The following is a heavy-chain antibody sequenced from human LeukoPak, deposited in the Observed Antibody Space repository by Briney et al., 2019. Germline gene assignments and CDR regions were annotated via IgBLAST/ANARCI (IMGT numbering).Heavy chain of an antibody. D-gene: IGHD4-11*01. J-gene: IGHJ4*02. CDR1: GGSFSGYY. CDR3: ARFRLQTFDY. V-gene: IGHV4-34*01. CDR2: INHSGGT. Sequence: PSETLSLTCAVYGGSFSGYYWSWIRQPPGKGLEWIWEINHSGGTNYNPSLKSRVTISVDTSKNQFSLKLSSVTAADTAVYYCARFRLQTFDYWGQGTLVTVSS.